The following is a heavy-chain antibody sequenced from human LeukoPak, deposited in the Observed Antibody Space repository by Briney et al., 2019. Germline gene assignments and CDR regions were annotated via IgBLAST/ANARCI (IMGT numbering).Heavy chain of an antibody. Sequence: PGGSLRLSCAASGFTFSSYWMSWVRQAPGKGLEWVANIKQDGSEKYYVDSVKGRFTISSDNAKNSLYLQMNSLRAEDTAVYYCARVSGGSSHYLDYWGQGTLVTVSS. CDR1: GFTFSSYW. CDR3: ARVSGGSSHYLDY. CDR2: IKQDGSEK. V-gene: IGHV3-7*01. J-gene: IGHJ4*02. D-gene: IGHD1-26*01.